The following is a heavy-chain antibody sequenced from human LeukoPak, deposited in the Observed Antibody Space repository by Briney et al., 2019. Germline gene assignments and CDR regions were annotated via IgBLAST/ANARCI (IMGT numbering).Heavy chain of an antibody. D-gene: IGHD3-9*01. CDR1: GGSISSSSYY. J-gene: IGHJ5*02. CDR2: IYYSGST. CDR3: ARHYWSYDILTGKRNWFDP. V-gene: IGHV4-39*01. Sequence: SETLSLTCTVSGGSISSSSYYWGWIRQPPGKGLEWIGSIYYSGSTYYNPSLKSRVTISVDTSKNQFSLKLSSVTAADTAVYYCARHYWSYDILTGKRNWFDPWGQGTLVTVSS.